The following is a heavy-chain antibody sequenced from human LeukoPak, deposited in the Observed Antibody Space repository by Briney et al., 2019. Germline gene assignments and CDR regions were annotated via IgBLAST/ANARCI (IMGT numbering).Heavy chain of an antibody. D-gene: IGHD3-22*01. CDR3: ANPRYDSSGYYYVD. CDR1: GYTFIDYT. Sequence: ASVKVSCKASGYTFIDYTMHWLRQAPGQRLDWMGWINGGSGNTKYSPEFQGRVTITRDTPASTGYMELSSLRSEDTAVYYCANPRYDSSGYYYVDWGQGTLVTVSS. V-gene: IGHV1-3*01. J-gene: IGHJ4*02. CDR2: INGGSGNT.